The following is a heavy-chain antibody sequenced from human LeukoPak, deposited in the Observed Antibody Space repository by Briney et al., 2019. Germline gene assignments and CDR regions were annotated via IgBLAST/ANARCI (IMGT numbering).Heavy chain of an antibody. Sequence: KTSETLSLTCTVSGGSISSGGYYWSWIRQHPGKGLEWIGYIYYSGSTYYNPSLKSRVTISVDTSKNQFSLKLSSVTAADTAVYYCARVRPNWNPPDYWGQGTLVTVSS. CDR2: IYYSGST. CDR1: GGSISSGGYY. D-gene: IGHD1-1*01. CDR3: ARVRPNWNPPDY. J-gene: IGHJ4*02. V-gene: IGHV4-31*03.